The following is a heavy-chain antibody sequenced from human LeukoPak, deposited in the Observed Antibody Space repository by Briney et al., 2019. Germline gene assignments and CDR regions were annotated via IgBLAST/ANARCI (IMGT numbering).Heavy chain of an antibody. Sequence: SETLSLTCTVYGGSFSAYYCSWIRQPPGKGLEWIGETNHSGNVNYNPSLNSRVTISVDTSKNQFSLKLSSVTAADTAVYYCARGTPHCSSTNCYTGNYYYYYMDVWGTGTTVTVSS. V-gene: IGHV4-34*01. CDR3: ARGTPHCSSTNCYTGNYYYYYMDV. CDR2: TNHSGNV. CDR1: GGSFSAYY. D-gene: IGHD2-2*02. J-gene: IGHJ6*03.